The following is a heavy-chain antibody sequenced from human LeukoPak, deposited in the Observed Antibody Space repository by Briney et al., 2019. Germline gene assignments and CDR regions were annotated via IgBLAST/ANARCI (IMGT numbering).Heavy chain of an antibody. Sequence: GGSLRLSCAASGFTVSDNYMNWVRQGPGKGLQWVSVIYSGGSSYYADSVKGRFTISRDNSKNTLYLQMNSLRAEDTAVYYCTRDFSYWGQGTLVTVSS. V-gene: IGHV3-66*02. D-gene: IGHD3-3*01. CDR1: GFTVSDNY. CDR3: TRDFSY. J-gene: IGHJ4*02. CDR2: IYSGGSS.